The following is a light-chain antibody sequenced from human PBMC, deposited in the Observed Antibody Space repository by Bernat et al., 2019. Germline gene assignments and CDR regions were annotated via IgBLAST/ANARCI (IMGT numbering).Light chain of an antibody. CDR1: RGSSASNY. Sequence: NFMLTQPHPVSESPGKTVAISCTRSRGSSASNYVRWYQQRPGSAPNTVIYEYNKRPSGVPDRFSGTLDSPSDSASLTISGLKTEDEAEYYCHSYDSSNQVFAGGTTLTVL. V-gene: IGLV6-57*04. CDR3: HSYDSSNQV. J-gene: IGLJ3*02. CDR2: EYN.